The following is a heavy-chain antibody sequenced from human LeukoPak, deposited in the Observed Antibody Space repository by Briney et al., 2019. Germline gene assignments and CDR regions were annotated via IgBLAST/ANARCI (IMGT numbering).Heavy chain of an antibody. CDR2: ITGDNGSA. Sequence: ASVKVSCKASDYTFTRYGISWVRQAPGQGLEWMGWITGDNGSARYAQKLQGRVTMTTDASTSTAYMKLRSLRSDDTAVYYCARVGGIAVADAFDYWGQGTLVTVSS. J-gene: IGHJ4*02. D-gene: IGHD6-19*01. CDR1: DYTFTRYG. CDR3: ARVGGIAVADAFDY. V-gene: IGHV1-18*01.